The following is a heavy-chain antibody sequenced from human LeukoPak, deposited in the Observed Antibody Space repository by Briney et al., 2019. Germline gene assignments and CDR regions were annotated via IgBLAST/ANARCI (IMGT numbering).Heavy chain of an antibody. J-gene: IGHJ4*02. V-gene: IGHV3-7*01. CDR3: ARVGSSSWSVGGDY. D-gene: IGHD6-13*01. CDR1: GFTFSSYW. Sequence: GGSLRLYCAASGFTFSSYWMSWVRQAPGKGLEWVANIKQDGSEKYYVDSVKGRFTISRDNAKNSLYLQMNSLRAEDTAVYYCARVGSSSWSVGGDYWGQGTLVTVSS. CDR2: IKQDGSEK.